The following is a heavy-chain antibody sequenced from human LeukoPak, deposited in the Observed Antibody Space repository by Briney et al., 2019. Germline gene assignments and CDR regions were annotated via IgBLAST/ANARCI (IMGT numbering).Heavy chain of an antibody. CDR3: ARDGQYSSSWYRQGFDY. CDR2: ISGSGGST. CDR1: GFTFSSYA. J-gene: IGHJ4*02. V-gene: IGHV3-23*01. Sequence: PGGSLRLSCAASGFTFSSYAMSWVRQAPGKGLEWVSAISGSGGSTYYADSVKGRFTISRDNSKNTLYLQMNSLRAEDTAVYYCARDGQYSSSWYRQGFDYWGQGTLVTVSS. D-gene: IGHD6-13*01.